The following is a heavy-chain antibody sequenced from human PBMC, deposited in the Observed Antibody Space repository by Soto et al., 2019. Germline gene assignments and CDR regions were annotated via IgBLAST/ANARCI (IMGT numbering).Heavy chain of an antibody. CDR2: TIPILSMS. CDR3: ATSYGSGRQAFDY. J-gene: IGHJ4*02. CDR1: GDTFSSYT. D-gene: IGHD3-10*01. V-gene: IGHV1-69*02. Sequence: QVHLVQSGAELKKPGSSVRVSCKASGDTFSSYTINWVRQAPGLGLEWMGRTIPILSMSNYALKFQGRLTITADKSTSTAYMERSSLRSEDTAMYYCATSYGSGRQAFDYWGQGALVTVSS.